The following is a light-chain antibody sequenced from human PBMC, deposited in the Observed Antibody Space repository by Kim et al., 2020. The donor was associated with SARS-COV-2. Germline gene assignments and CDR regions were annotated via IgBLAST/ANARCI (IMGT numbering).Light chain of an antibody. J-gene: IGLJ3*02. V-gene: IGLV3-25*03. CDR3: QSADSSDTFWV. Sequence: PGQTARLTCSGDALPKQYAHWFQQKPGQAPVVVIYEDTERPSGIPERFSGSTSGTTVTLTISGVQAEDEADYYCQSADSSDTFWVFGGGTQLTVL. CDR2: EDT. CDR1: ALPKQY.